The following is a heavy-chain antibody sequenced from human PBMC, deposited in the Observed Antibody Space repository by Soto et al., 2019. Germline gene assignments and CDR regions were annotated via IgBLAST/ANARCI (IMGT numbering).Heavy chain of an antibody. CDR2: IWYDGSNK. CDR1: GFTFSSYG. CDR3: ARDRADSGYDFCPDY. D-gene: IGHD5-12*01. Sequence: PGGSLRLSCAASGFTFSSYGMHWVRQAPGKGLEWVAVIWYDGSNKYYADSVKGRFTISRDNSKNTLYLQMNSLRAEDTAVYYCARDRADSGYDFCPDYWGQGTLVTVSS. V-gene: IGHV3-33*01. J-gene: IGHJ4*02.